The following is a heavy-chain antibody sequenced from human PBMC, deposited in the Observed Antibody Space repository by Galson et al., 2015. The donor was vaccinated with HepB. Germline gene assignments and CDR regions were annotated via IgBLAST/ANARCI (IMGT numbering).Heavy chain of an antibody. CDR2: VNPVLDIT. D-gene: IGHD3-10*01. V-gene: IGHV1-69*04. J-gene: IGHJ3*02. Sequence: SVKVSCKASGGTLSSSALSWVRQAPGQGLEWVGRVNPVLDITNYAQKFRGRVAITADKSTSTAHMVRSSLRVEDTAMYYCATDRGGCIRDPAAFDIWGQGTMVTVSS. CDR1: GGTLSSSA. CDR3: ATDRGGCIRDPAAFDI.